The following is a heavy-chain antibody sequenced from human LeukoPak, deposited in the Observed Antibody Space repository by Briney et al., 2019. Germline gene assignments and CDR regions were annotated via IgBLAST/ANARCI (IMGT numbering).Heavy chain of an antibody. V-gene: IGHV3-53*01. CDR3: ARRPPTNWGLDY. J-gene: IGHJ4*02. D-gene: IGHD7-27*01. CDR1: GFTVSSNY. CDR2: IYSGGST. Sequence: GGSLRLSCAASGFTVSSNYMSWVRQAPGKGLEWDSVIYSGGSTYYADSVKGRFTISRDNSKNTLYLQMNSLRAEDTAVYYCARRPPTNWGLDYWGQGTLVTVSS.